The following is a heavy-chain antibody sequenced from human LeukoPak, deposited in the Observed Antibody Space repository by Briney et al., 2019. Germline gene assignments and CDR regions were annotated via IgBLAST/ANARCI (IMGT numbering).Heavy chain of an antibody. J-gene: IGHJ4*02. D-gene: IGHD5-18*01. CDR3: ARSRYSYGSPPDY. CDR1: GGSFSGYY. Sequence: LSETLSLTCAVYGGSFSGYYWSWIRQPPGKGLEWIGEINHSGSTNYNPSLKSRVTISVDTSKNQFSLKLSSVTAADTAVYYCARSRYSYGSPPDYWGQGTLVTVSS. CDR2: INHSGST. V-gene: IGHV4-34*01.